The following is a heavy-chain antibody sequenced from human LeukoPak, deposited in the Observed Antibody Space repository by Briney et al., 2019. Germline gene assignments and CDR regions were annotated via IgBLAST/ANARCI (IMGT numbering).Heavy chain of an antibody. D-gene: IGHD2-15*01. V-gene: IGHV4-61*02. CDR1: GVSISSGSYY. CDR2: IYTSGST. J-gene: IGHJ5*02. CDR3: ARVVVVAATNWFDP. Sequence: SQTLSLTCTVSGVSISSGSYYWSWIRQPAGKGLEWIGRIYTSGSTNYNPSLKSRVTISVDTSKNQFSLKLSSVTAADTAVYYCARVVVVAATNWFDPWAREPWSPSPQ.